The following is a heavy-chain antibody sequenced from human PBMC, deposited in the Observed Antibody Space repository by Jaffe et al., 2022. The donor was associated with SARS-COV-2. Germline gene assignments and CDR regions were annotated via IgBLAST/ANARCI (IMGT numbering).Heavy chain of an antibody. V-gene: IGHV3-43*01. J-gene: IGHJ4*02. CDR2: ISWDGGDT. D-gene: IGHD1-26*01. CDR1: GFTFDDHT. CDR3: AKDTGRYRGFDY. Sequence: EVQLVESGGVVVQPGGSLRLSCAASGFTFDDHTMHWVRQAPGKGLEWVSLISWDGGDTYYVDSVKGRFTISRDNSKSSLYLQMSSLRTEDTAFYYCAKDTGRYRGFDYWGQGTLVTVSS.